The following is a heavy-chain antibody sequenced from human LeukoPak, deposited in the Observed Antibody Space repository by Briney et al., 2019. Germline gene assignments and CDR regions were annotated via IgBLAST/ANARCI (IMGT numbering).Heavy chain of an antibody. V-gene: IGHV1-2*06. CDR1: GYTFTGYY. J-gene: IGHJ4*02. D-gene: IGHD3-22*01. CDR2: INPNSGGT. Sequence: ASVKVSCKASGYTFTGYYMHWVRQAPGQGLEWMGRINPNSGGTNYAQKSQGRVTMTRDTSISTAYMELSRLRSDDTAVYYCHTYYYDSSGLYYFDYWGQGTLVTVSS. CDR3: HTYYYDSSGLYYFDY.